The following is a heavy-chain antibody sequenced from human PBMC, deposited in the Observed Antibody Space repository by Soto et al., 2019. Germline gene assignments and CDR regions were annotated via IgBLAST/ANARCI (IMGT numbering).Heavy chain of an antibody. D-gene: IGHD2-2*01. CDR2: INAGNGNT. CDR3: ERVPAPHAGY. CDR1: GYTLSGYV. J-gene: IGHJ4*02. V-gene: IGHV1-3*01. Sequence: SVKVSCKASGYTLSGYVMHWVRQATGQRLEWMGWINAGNGNTKYSQKFQGRVTITRDTSASTAYMELSSLRSEDTAVYYCERVPAPHAGYWGQGTLVTVSS.